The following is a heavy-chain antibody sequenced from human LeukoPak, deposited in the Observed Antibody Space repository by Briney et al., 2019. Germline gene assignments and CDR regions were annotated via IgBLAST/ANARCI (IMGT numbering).Heavy chain of an antibody. CDR1: GYTFTGYY. CDR3: ARDSPRITMVRGVRAQIDY. J-gene: IGHJ4*02. D-gene: IGHD3-10*01. Sequence: ASVKVSCKASGYTFTGYYMHWVRQAPGQGLEWMGWINPNSGGTNYAQKFQGRVTMTRDTSISTAYMELSRLRSDDTAVYYCARDSPRITMVRGVRAQIDYWGQGTLVTVSS. V-gene: IGHV1-2*02. CDR2: INPNSGGT.